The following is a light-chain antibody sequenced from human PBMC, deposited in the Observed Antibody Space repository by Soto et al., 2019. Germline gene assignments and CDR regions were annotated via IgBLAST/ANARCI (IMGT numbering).Light chain of an antibody. CDR3: QHYNSYSEA. CDR2: KAS. CDR1: QTISSW. J-gene: IGKJ1*01. Sequence: DIQMTQSPSTLSASVGDRVTITCRASQTISSWLAWYQQKPGKAPKLLIYKASTLKSGVPSRFSGSGSGTEFTLTISSLQPDDFATYYCQHYNSYSEAFDQGTKVDNK. V-gene: IGKV1-5*03.